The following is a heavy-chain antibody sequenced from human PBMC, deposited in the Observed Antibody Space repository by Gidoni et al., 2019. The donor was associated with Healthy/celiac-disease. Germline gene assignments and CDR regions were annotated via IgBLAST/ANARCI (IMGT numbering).Heavy chain of an antibody. J-gene: IGHJ6*02. CDR3: ARDQGDYVWGSYRTYGMDV. V-gene: IGHV1-69*01. CDR1: GGTFSSYA. D-gene: IGHD3-16*02. Sequence: QVQLVQSGAEVKKPGSSVKVSCKASGGTFSSYAISWVRQAPGQGLEGMGGIIPIFGTANYAQKFQGRVTITADESTSTAYMELSSLRSEDTAVYYCARDQGDYVWGSYRTYGMDVWGQGTTVTVSS. CDR2: IIPIFGTA.